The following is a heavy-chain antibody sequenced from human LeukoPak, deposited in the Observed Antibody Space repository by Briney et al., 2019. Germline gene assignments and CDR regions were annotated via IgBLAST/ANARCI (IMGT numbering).Heavy chain of an antibody. CDR1: GFTFSSYA. J-gene: IGHJ5*02. Sequence: GGSLRLSCAASGFTFSSYAMSWVRQAPGKGLEWVSAISGSGGSTYYADSVKGRFTISRDNSKNTLYLQMNSLRAEDTAVYYCARGDSSGSVLSWGQGTLVTVSS. V-gene: IGHV3-23*01. D-gene: IGHD6-19*01. CDR2: ISGSGGST. CDR3: ARGDSSGSVLS.